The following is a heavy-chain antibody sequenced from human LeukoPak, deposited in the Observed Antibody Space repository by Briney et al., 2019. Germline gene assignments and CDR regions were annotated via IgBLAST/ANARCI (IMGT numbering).Heavy chain of an antibody. D-gene: IGHD3-3*01. CDR1: GGSISSGSYC. CDR2: VYISGST. CDR3: ARDSITIFGVATENWFDP. V-gene: IGHV4-61*02. J-gene: IGHJ5*02. Sequence: SQTLSLTCTVSGGSISSGSYCWSWIRQPAGKGLEWIGRVYISGSTNYNPSLKSRVTISVDTSKNQFSLKLTSVTAADTAVYYCARDSITIFGVATENWFDPWGQGTLVTVSS.